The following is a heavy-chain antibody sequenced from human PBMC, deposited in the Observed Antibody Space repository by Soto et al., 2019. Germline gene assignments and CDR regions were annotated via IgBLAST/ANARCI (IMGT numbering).Heavy chain of an antibody. V-gene: IGHV1-69*01. Sequence: QVQLVQSGAEVKKPGSSVKVSCKASGGTFSSYAISWVRQAPGQGLEWMGGLITIFGTANYAQKFQGRVSITADESTSTAYMELSSLRSEDTAVYYCARDHGVAAGKNYCGFWGQGTLVTVSS. J-gene: IGHJ4*02. CDR2: LITIFGTA. D-gene: IGHD6-13*01. CDR1: GGTFSSYA. CDR3: ARDHGVAAGKNYCGF.